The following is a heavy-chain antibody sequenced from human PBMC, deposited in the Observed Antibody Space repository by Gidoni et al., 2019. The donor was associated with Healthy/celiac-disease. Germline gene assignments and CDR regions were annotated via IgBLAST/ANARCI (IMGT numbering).Heavy chain of an antibody. CDR1: GFTFSSYG. V-gene: IGHV3-30*03. CDR2: ISYDGSNK. J-gene: IGHJ3*02. CDR3: ASRLGDITDAFDI. Sequence: QVQLVESGGGVVQPGRSLRLSCAPSGFTFSSYGMHWVRQAPGKGLEWVAVISYDGSNKYYADSVKGRFTISRDNSKNTLYLQMNSLRAEDTAVYYCASRLGDITDAFDIWGQGTMVTVSS. D-gene: IGHD3-22*01.